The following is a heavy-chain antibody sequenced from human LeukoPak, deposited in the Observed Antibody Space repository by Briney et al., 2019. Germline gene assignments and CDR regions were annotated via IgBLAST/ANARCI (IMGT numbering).Heavy chain of an antibody. D-gene: IGHD6-19*01. CDR2: ISYDGSNK. Sequence: GGSLRLSCAASGFIFSNSAMHWVRQAPGKGLEWVAVISYDGSNKYYADSVKGRFTISRDNPKNTLYLQMNSLRAEDTAVYYCAKDIEEWLVKGGGCFDYWGQGTLVTVSS. CDR3: AKDIEEWLVKGGGCFDY. V-gene: IGHV3-30*18. CDR1: GFIFSNSA. J-gene: IGHJ4*02.